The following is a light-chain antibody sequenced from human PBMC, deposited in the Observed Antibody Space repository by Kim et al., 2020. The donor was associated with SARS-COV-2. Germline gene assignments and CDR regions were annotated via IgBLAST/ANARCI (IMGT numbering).Light chain of an antibody. Sequence: APGKTARITCGGNNIGSKSVHCYQQKPGQAPVLVIYYDSDRPSGIPERFSGSNSGNTATLTISRVEAGDEADYYCQVWDSSGDHYVFGTGTKVTVL. J-gene: IGLJ1*01. V-gene: IGLV3-21*04. CDR3: QVWDSSGDHYV. CDR1: NIGSKS. CDR2: YDS.